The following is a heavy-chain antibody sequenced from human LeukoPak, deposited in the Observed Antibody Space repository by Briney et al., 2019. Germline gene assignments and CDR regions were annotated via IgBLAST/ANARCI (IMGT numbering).Heavy chain of an antibody. CDR2: ISSSSSYT. V-gene: IGHV3-11*05. Sequence: GGSLRLSCAASGFTFSDYYMSWIRQAPGKGLEWVSYISSSSSYTNYADSVKGRFTVSRDNAKNSLYLQMNSLRAEDTAVYYCAREVKAVPGDESFDYWGQGTLVTVSS. J-gene: IGHJ4*02. CDR3: AREVKAVPGDESFDY. D-gene: IGHD6-19*01. CDR1: GFTFSDYY.